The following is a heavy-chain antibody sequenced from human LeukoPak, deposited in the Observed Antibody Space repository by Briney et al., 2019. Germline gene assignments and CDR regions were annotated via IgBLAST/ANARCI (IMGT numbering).Heavy chain of an antibody. CDR3: ARVVDSSGYYYYYYMDV. D-gene: IGHD3-22*01. CDR1: GGSISSSSYY. J-gene: IGHJ6*03. Sequence: SETLSLTCTVSGGSISSSSYYWGWIRQPPGKGLEWIGSIYYSGSTYYNPSLKSRVTISVDTSKNQFSPKLSSVTAADTAVYYCARVVDSSGYYYYYYMDVWGKGTTVTVSS. CDR2: IYYSGST. V-gene: IGHV4-39*07.